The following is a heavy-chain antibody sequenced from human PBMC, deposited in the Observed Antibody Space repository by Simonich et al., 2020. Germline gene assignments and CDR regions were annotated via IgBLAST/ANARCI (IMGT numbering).Heavy chain of an antibody. CDR2: ISSSSSTI. V-gene: IGHV3-48*01. CDR3: ARDSSYYAFDI. J-gene: IGHJ3*02. CDR1: GFTFSSYS. Sequence: EVQLVESGGGLVQPGGSLRLFCAASGFTFSSYSMNWFRQAPGKGLEWVSYISSSSSTIYYADSVKGRFTISRDNAKNSLYLQMNSLRAEDTAVYYCARDSSYYAFDIWGQGTMVTVSS. D-gene: IGHD5-12*01.